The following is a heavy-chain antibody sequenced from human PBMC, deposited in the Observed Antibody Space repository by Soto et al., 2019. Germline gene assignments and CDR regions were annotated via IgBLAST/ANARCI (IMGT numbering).Heavy chain of an antibody. Sequence: SVTLPLTCTVSGGSIGSSSHYWGWIRQPPRKGLEWIGSIHYSGSTYYNPSLKSRVTISVDTSKNQFSLKLSSVTAADTAVYYCARHIVVVPAASNWFDPWGQGTLVTVSS. CDR3: ARHIVVVPAASNWFDP. CDR1: GGSIGSSSHY. J-gene: IGHJ5*02. V-gene: IGHV4-39*01. CDR2: IHYSGST. D-gene: IGHD2-2*01.